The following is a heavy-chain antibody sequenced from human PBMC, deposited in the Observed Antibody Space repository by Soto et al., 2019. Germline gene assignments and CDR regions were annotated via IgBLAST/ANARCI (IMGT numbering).Heavy chain of an antibody. Sequence: GASVKVSCKASGVTFSSYAISWVRQAPGQGLEWMGGIIPIFGTANYAQKFQGRVTITADESTSTAYMELSSLRSEDTAVYYCARWVVVAAFFDYWGQGTLVTVSS. D-gene: IGHD2-15*01. V-gene: IGHV1-69*13. CDR3: ARWVVVAAFFDY. J-gene: IGHJ4*02. CDR2: IIPIFGTA. CDR1: GVTFSSYA.